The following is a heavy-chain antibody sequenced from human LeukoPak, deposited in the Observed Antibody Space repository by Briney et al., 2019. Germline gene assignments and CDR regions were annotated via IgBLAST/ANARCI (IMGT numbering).Heavy chain of an antibody. D-gene: IGHD6-19*01. CDR3: AGGLLEAQGWLQWLVTVYSMDV. CDR1: GFNFSDYY. Sequence: PGGSLRLSCVASGFNFSDYYMNWIRQSPGKGLEWISYMSSRSGIIYYADSVKGRFTISRDNARNSLYLQMNSLRVDDTAVYYCAGGLLEAQGWLQWLVTVYSMDVWGQGTPVTVSS. V-gene: IGHV3-11*01. J-gene: IGHJ6*02. CDR2: MSSRSGII.